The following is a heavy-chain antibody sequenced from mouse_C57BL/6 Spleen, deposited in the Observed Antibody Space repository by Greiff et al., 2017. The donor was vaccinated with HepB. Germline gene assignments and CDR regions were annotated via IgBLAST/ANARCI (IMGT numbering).Heavy chain of an antibody. J-gene: IGHJ4*01. CDR3: ARRSWDLYAMDY. D-gene: IGHD4-1*01. CDR2: ISSGGSYT. CDR1: GFTFSSYG. V-gene: IGHV5-6*01. Sequence: DVQLVESGGDLVKPGGSLKLSCAASGFTFSSYGMSWVRQTPDKRLEWVATISSGGSYTYYPDSVKGRFTISRDNAKNTLYLQMSSLKSEDTAMYYCARRSWDLYAMDYWGQGTSVTVSS.